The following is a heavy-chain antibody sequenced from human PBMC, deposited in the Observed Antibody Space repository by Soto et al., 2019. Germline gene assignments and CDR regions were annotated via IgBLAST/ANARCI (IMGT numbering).Heavy chain of an antibody. V-gene: IGHV4-61*01. Sequence: PSETLSFTCTVSGGSVSSGSYYWSWIRQPPGKGLEWIGYIYYSGSTNYNPSLKSRVTISVDTSKNQFSLKLSSVTAADTAVYYCARDSDYYDSTEAPYYYYGMDVWGQGTTVTVSS. CDR3: ARDSDYYDSTEAPYYYYGMDV. D-gene: IGHD3-22*01. CDR2: IYYSGST. J-gene: IGHJ6*02. CDR1: GGSVSSGSYY.